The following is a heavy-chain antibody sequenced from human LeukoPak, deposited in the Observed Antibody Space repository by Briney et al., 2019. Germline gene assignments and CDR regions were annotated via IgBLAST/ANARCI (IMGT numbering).Heavy chain of an antibody. J-gene: IGHJ4*02. CDR2: IVVGSGNT. V-gene: IGHV1-58*01. CDR1: GFTFTSSA. Sequence: ASVKVSCKASGFTFTSSAVQWVRQARGQRLEWIGWIVVGSGNTNYAQKFQERVTITRDMSTSTAYMELGSLRSEDTAVYYCARGGRRYCSGGSCYLYYFDYWGQGTLVTVSS. D-gene: IGHD2-15*01. CDR3: ARGGRRYCSGGSCYLYYFDY.